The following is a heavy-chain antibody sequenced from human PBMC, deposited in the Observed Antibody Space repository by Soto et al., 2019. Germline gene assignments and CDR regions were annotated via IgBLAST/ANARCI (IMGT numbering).Heavy chain of an antibody. D-gene: IGHD3-22*01. J-gene: IGHJ4*02. CDR3: ARVPAASDRTAFYYVSKFFYFDY. CDR1: GFTFSNST. V-gene: IGHV3-21*01. CDR2: ITSSGSFI. Sequence: LRLSCAASGFTFSNSTMNWVRQAPGKGLEWVACITSSGSFIYYADSMKGRFTISRDDAKKSLYLQMNSLRAEDTAVYYCARVPAASDRTAFYYVSKFFYFDYWGRGTQVTSPQ.